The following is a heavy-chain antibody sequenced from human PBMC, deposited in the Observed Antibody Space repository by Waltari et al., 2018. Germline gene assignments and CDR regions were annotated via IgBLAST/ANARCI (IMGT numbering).Heavy chain of an antibody. J-gene: IGHJ4*02. CDR1: GFVFRTNA. CDR3: AKDLYWWTAADY. D-gene: IGHD6-13*01. CDR2: IGSGGET. V-gene: IGHV3-23*01. Sequence: EVQLLESGGGLIQPGGSLRLSCAASGFVFRTNAMSWVRQFPGKGLEWVSGIGSGGETHYTDSVKGRFTISRDNSKSSLYLQMNSLRAEDTAVYYCAKDLYWWTAADYWGQGILVTVSS.